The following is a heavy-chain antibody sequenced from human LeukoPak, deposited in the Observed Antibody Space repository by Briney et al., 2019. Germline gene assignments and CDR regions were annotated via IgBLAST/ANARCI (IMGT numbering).Heavy chain of an antibody. CDR1: GDSISGTNW. CDR3: SRKDTPMIYFDC. D-gene: IGHD5-18*01. CDR2: IFHSGST. V-gene: IGHV4-4*02. J-gene: IGHJ4*02. Sequence: PSETLSLTCAVSGDSISGTNWLTWVRQPPGKGLEWIGEIFHSGSTNYNPSLKSRVSMSVDKSKNQFSLRLNSVTAADTAVYYCSRKDTPMIYFDCWGQGTLVTVSS.